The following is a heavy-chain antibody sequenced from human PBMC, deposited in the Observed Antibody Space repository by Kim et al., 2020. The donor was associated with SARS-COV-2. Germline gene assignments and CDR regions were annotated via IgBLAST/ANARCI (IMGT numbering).Heavy chain of an antibody. CDR2: ISAYNGNT. Sequence: ASVNVSCKASGYTFTSYGISWVRQAPGQGLEWMGWISAYNGNTNYAQKLQGRVTMTTDTSTSTAYMELRSLRSDDTAVYYCAASSPVYSYGYDRFDYWGQGTLVTVSS. CDR3: AASSPVYSYGYDRFDY. CDR1: GYTFTSYG. D-gene: IGHD5-18*01. V-gene: IGHV1-18*04. J-gene: IGHJ4*02.